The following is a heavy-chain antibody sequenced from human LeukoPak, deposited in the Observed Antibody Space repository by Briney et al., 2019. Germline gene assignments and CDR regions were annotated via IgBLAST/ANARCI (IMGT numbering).Heavy chain of an antibody. J-gene: IGHJ4*02. V-gene: IGHV1-69*13. CDR2: IIPIFGTA. CDR1: GYTFTSSA. Sequence: GASVKVSCKASGYTFTSSAMHWVRQAPGQGLEWMGGIIPIFGTANYAQKFQGRVTITADESTSTAYMELSSLRSEDTAVYYCARGGGSGSHADYWGQGTLVTVSS. D-gene: IGHD1-26*01. CDR3: ARGGGSGSHADY.